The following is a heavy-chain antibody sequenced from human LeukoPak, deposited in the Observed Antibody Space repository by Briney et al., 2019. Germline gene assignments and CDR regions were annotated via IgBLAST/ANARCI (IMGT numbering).Heavy chain of an antibody. CDR3: TMPYGDYVS. Sequence: GGSLRLSCAASGFTFSSYAMTWVRQAPGKGLEWVSAISGGGTTYYADSVKGRFTISRDNSKNTLYLQMNSLRADDTAVYYYTMPYGDYVSWGQGTLVTVFS. CDR2: ISGGGTT. V-gene: IGHV3-23*01. CDR1: GFTFSSYA. J-gene: IGHJ5*02. D-gene: IGHD4-17*01.